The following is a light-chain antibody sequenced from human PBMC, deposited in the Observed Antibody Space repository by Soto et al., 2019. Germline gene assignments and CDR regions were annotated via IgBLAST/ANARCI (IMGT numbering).Light chain of an antibody. CDR3: QQYNNWPLT. V-gene: IGKV3-15*01. CDR2: GAF. Sequence: EIVMTQSPTTLSVSPGETAALSCRASHSINIDLAWYQQKPGQAPRLLIYGAFTRATGIPARFSGYGSGTEFTLTINSLQSEDFALYYCQQYNNWPLTFGGGTKVEIK. J-gene: IGKJ4*01. CDR1: HSINID.